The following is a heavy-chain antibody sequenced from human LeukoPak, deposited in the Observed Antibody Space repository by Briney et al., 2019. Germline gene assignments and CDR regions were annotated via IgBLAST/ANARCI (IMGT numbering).Heavy chain of an antibody. V-gene: IGHV1-2*02. CDR3: VREFGGSGNYYFDY. CDR2: INPNSGDT. Sequence: GASVKVSCKASGYTFTGYYIHWVRQAPGQGLEWMGWINPNSGDTNYAQKFQGGVTMTSDTSISTAYMELSRLRSDDAAVYYCVREFGGSGNYYFDYWGQGTLVTVSS. J-gene: IGHJ4*02. D-gene: IGHD3-10*01. CDR1: GYTFTGYY.